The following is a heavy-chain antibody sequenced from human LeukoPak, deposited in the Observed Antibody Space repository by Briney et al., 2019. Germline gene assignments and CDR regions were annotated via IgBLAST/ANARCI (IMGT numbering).Heavy chain of an antibody. CDR1: GFTFSSYG. V-gene: IGHV3-30*02. CDR3: AKEHCIRVPCYYYYYMDV. Sequence: PGGSLRLSWAASGFTFSSYGMHSVRRAPGKGLEWVAVIRNDGTNKYYADSVKGRFTISRDNSKNTVHLQMNSLRAEDTAVYYCAKEHCIRVPCYYYYYMDVWGKGTTVTVSS. CDR2: IRNDGTNK. D-gene: IGHD2-15*01. J-gene: IGHJ6*03.